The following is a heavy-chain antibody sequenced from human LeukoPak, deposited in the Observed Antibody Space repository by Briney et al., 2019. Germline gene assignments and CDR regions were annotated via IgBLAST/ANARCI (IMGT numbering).Heavy chain of an antibody. J-gene: IGHJ4*02. V-gene: IGHV3-53*01. CDR2: IYSGGST. CDR1: GFTVSSNY. CDR3: AKDLSVGATDYAIDY. D-gene: IGHD1-26*01. Sequence: QPGGSLRLSCAASGFTVSSNYMSWVRQAPGKGLEWVSVIYSGGSTYYADSVKGRFTISRDNSKNTLYLQMNSLRAEDTAVYYCAKDLSVGATDYAIDYWGQGTLVTVSS.